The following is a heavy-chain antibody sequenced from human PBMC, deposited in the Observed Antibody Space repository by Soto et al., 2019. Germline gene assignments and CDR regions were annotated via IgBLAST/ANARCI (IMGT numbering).Heavy chain of an antibody. D-gene: IGHD3-10*01. CDR2: IIPILGIA. J-gene: IGHJ6*02. Sequence: QVQLVQSGAEVKKPGSSVKVSCKASGGTFSSYTISWVRQAPGQGLEWMGRIIPILGIANYAQKFQGRVTITADKSTSTAYMELSSLRSEDTAVYYCARHEGSGIITLDVWGQGTTVTVSS. CDR3: ARHEGSGIITLDV. CDR1: GGTFSSYT. V-gene: IGHV1-69*02.